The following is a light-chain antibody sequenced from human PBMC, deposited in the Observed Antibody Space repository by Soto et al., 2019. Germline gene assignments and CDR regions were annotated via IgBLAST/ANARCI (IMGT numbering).Light chain of an antibody. J-gene: IGKJ1*01. CDR3: QQYSNWPPWT. CDR2: GAS. CDR1: QSVSSS. V-gene: IGKV3-15*01. Sequence: EIVMTQSPATLSVSPGERATLSCRASQSVSSSLAWYQQKPGQAPRVLIYGASTRAIGIPARFSGSGSGTEFTLTISSLQSEDFAVYYCQQYSNWPPWTFGQGTKVEIK.